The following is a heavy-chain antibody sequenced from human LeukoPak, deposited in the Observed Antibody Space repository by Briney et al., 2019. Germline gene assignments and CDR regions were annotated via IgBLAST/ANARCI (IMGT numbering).Heavy chain of an antibody. CDR3: ARGSVQGNGNYGDYLDY. CDR2: TYYRSKWYN. V-gene: IGHV6-1*01. D-gene: IGHD4-17*01. CDR1: GDSVSRNSAA. Sequence: SQTLSLTCAISGDSVSRNSAAWHWIRQSPSRGLEWLGRTYYRSKWYNDYAVSVKSRITINPDTSKNQFSLQMISVTPEDTAVCYCARGSVQGNGNYGDYLDYWGQGTLVTVSA. J-gene: IGHJ4*02.